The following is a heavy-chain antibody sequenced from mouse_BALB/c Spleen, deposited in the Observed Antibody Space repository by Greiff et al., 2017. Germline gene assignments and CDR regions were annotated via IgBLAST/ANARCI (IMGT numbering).Heavy chain of an antibody. V-gene: IGHV5-6-4*01. CDR1: GFTFSSYT. Sequence: EVKLMESGGGLMKPGGSLKLSCAASGFTFSSYTMSWVRQTPEKRLEWVATISSGGSYTYYPDSVKGRFTISRDNAKNTLYLQMSSLKSEDTAMYYCTRDPDYWGQGTTLTVSS. CDR3: TRDPDY. CDR2: ISSGGSYT. J-gene: IGHJ2*01.